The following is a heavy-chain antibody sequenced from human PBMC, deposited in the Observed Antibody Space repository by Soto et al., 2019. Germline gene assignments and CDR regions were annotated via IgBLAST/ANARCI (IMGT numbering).Heavy chain of an antibody. CDR3: ARELRTNAFDI. Sequence: LSETLSLTCTVSGGSVSSSSYYWGWVRQPPGKGLEWIGYVYYSGSTNYNPSLKSRVTISVDTSKNQFSLKLSSVTAADTAVYYCARELRTNAFDIWGQGTMVTVSS. V-gene: IGHV4-61*01. J-gene: IGHJ3*02. CDR2: VYYSGST. D-gene: IGHD5-12*01. CDR1: GGSVSSSSYY.